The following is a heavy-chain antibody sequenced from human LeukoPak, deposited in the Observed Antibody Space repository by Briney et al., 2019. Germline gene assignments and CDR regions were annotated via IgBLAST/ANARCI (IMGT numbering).Heavy chain of an antibody. CDR3: AARLAGTGAYFY. CDR2: IKDDGSAK. V-gene: IGHV3-7*01. J-gene: IGHJ4*02. D-gene: IGHD7-27*01. Sequence: GGSLRLSCAASGFTFGNYWMSWVRQPPGKGLEWVANIKDDGSAKRSLDSVRGRFTISRDNDKNSLYMQMNSLRVDDTAVYFCAARLAGTGAYFYWGQGTLVTVSS. CDR1: GFTFGNYW.